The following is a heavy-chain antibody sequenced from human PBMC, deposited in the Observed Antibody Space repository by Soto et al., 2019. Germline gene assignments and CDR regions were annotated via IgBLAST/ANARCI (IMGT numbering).Heavy chain of an antibody. D-gene: IGHD3-3*01. CDR3: ARNDFWSGYYIDPGYYGMDV. CDR2: IYYSGNT. CDR1: GGSTSSDNY. J-gene: IGHJ6*02. Sequence: PSETLSLTCTVSGGSTSSDNYWSWIRQPPGKGLEWIGHIYYSGNTDYNPSLKSRLAISIDTSKNQLSLKLSSVTAADTAVYYCARNDFWSGYYIDPGYYGMDVWGQGTTVTVSS. V-gene: IGHV4-59*01.